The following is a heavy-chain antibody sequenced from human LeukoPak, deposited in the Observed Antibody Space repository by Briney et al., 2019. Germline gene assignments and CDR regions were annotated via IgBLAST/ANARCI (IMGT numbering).Heavy chain of an antibody. V-gene: IGHV4-34*01. CDR1: GGSISSNY. Sequence: SETLSLTCTVSGGSISSNYWTWIRQPPGKGLEWIGEINHSGSSNYNPSLKSRVTISVDTSKNQFSLKLSSVTAADTAVYYCARGLIDGQNSHSLDYWGQGTLVTVSS. CDR2: INHSGSS. CDR3: ARGLIDGQNSHSLDY. J-gene: IGHJ4*02. D-gene: IGHD5-24*01.